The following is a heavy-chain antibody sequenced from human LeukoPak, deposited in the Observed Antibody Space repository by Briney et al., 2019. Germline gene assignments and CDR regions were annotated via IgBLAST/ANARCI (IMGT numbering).Heavy chain of an antibody. Sequence: SVTLSCNASGGTFSSYAISWGRHAPGQGLELMGGIIPIFGTANYAQKFQGRVTITTDESTSTAYMELSSLRSEDTAVYYCARDSSSGRGAFDIWGQGTMVTVSS. V-gene: IGHV1-69*05. CDR2: IIPIFGTA. J-gene: IGHJ3*02. CDR3: ARDSSSGRGAFDI. D-gene: IGHD6-6*01. CDR1: GGTFSSYA.